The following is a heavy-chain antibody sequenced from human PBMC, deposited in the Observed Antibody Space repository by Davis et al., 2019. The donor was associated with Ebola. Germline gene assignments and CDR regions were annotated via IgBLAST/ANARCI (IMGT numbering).Heavy chain of an antibody. V-gene: IGHV1-18*04. CDR1: GYPFTSSG. Sequence: ASVKVSCKASGYPFTSSGVTWVRQAPGQGLQWMGWISPHNGNTKYPQKFQGRVTMTRDTSTNTVYMELSSLRSEDTAVYYCARDRVSGTTGMTDGGLYYYYAMDVWGKGTTVTVSS. J-gene: IGHJ6*04. D-gene: IGHD1-1*01. CDR3: ARDRVSGTTGMTDGGLYYYYAMDV. CDR2: ISPHNGNT.